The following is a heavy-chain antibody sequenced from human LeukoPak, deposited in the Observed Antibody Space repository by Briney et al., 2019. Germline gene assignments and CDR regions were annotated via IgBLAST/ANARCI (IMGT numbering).Heavy chain of an antibody. Sequence: ASVKVSCKASGYTFTSYGISWVRQAPGQGLEWMGWISAYNGNTDYAQKLQGRVTMTTDTSTSTAYMELRSLRSVDTAVYYCARNTYYYDSSGYYYEGWFDPWGQGTLVTVSS. J-gene: IGHJ5*02. V-gene: IGHV1-18*01. D-gene: IGHD3-22*01. CDR1: GYTFTSYG. CDR2: ISAYNGNT. CDR3: ARNTYYYDSSGYYYEGWFDP.